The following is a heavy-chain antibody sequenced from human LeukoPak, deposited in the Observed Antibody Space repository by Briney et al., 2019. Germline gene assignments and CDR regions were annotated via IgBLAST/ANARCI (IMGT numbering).Heavy chain of an antibody. D-gene: IGHD3-22*01. V-gene: IGHV3-23*01. Sequence: GGSLRLPCAASGFTFSSYAMSWVRQAPGKGLEWVSSITSSGAATYYADSVKGRFTISRDNSDNTLYLQMNSLRAEDTAVYYCAKDRPNYYGSNGHYYKLNGDCWGQGTLVTVSS. J-gene: IGHJ4*02. CDR2: ITSSGAAT. CDR3: AKDRPNYYGSNGHYYKLNGDC. CDR1: GFTFSSYA.